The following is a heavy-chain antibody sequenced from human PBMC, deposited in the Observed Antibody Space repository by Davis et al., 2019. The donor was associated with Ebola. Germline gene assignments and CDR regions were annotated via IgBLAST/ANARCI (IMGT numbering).Heavy chain of an antibody. D-gene: IGHD6-19*01. CDR2: IKQDGSEK. CDR1: GFTFSSYW. J-gene: IGHJ4*02. V-gene: IGHV3-7*01. CDR3: ARRGTVTAVAGFFDY. Sequence: GESLKISCAASGFTFSSYWMSWVRQAPGKGLEWVANIKQDGSEKYYVDSVKGRFTISRDNDKNSLSLQMNSLRAEDTAVYYCARRGTVTAVAGFFDYWGQGTLVTVSS.